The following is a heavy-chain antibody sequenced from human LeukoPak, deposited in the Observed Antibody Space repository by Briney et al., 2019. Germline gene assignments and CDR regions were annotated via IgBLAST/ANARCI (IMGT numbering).Heavy chain of an antibody. V-gene: IGHV3-21*01. CDR2: ISSSSSYR. Sequence: GGSLRLSXAASGFTFSSYSMNWVRQAPGKGLEWVSSISSSSSYRYYADSVKGRFTISRDNAKNSLYLQMNSLRAEDTAVYYCARSSWGPGFDLWGRGTLVTVSS. J-gene: IGHJ2*01. CDR1: GFTFSSYS. CDR3: ARSSWGPGFDL. D-gene: IGHD3-16*01.